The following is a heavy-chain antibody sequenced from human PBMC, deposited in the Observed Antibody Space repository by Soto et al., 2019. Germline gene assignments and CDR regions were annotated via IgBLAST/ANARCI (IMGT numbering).Heavy chain of an antibody. J-gene: IGHJ5*02. D-gene: IGHD2-15*01. V-gene: IGHV1-69*13. Sequence: SVKVSCKASGGTFSSYAISWVRQAPGQGLEWMGGIIPIFGTANYAQKFQGRVTITADESTSTAYMELSSLRSEDTAVYYCASSLHLGYCSGGSCYNWFDPWGQGTLVT. CDR2: IIPIFGTA. CDR3: ASSLHLGYCSGGSCYNWFDP. CDR1: GGTFSSYA.